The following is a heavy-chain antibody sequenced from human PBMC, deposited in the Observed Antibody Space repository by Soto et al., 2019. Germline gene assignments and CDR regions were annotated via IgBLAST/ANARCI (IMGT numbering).Heavy chain of an antibody. CDR1: GGSFSGYY. D-gene: IGHD3-10*01. CDR3: ASGTVVRGSYVTLDY. CDR2: VNHSGST. Sequence: QVQLQQWGAGLLKPSETLSLTSAVYGGSFSGYYWCWICQPPGKGLERIGEVNHSGSTNYNQSLKSRVTLAVDTSKNQFSLKLSSVTAADTAGYYCASGTVVRGSYVTLDYWGQGTLVTVSS. J-gene: IGHJ4*02. V-gene: IGHV4-34*01.